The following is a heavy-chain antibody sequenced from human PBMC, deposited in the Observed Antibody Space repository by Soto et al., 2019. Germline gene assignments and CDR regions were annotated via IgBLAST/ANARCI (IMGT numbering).Heavy chain of an antibody. CDR2: IWYDGSNK. CDR1: GFTFSSYG. D-gene: IGHD3-3*01. Sequence: GGSLRLSCAASGFTFSSYGMHWVRQAPGKGLEWVAVIWYDGSNKYYADSVKGRFTISRDNSKNTLYLQMNSLRAEDTAVYYCARDPVRDYDFWSGYFYYYYMDVWGKGTTVTVSS. J-gene: IGHJ6*03. CDR3: ARDPVRDYDFWSGYFYYYYMDV. V-gene: IGHV3-33*08.